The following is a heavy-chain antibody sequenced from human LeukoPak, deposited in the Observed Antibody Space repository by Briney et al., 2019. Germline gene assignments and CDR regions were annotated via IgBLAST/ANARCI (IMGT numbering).Heavy chain of an antibody. D-gene: IGHD3-22*01. Sequence: SQTLSLTCAVSGGSISSGGYSWSWIRQPPGKGLEWIGYIYLSGSTYYNPSLKSRVTISVDRSKNQFSLKLSSVTAADTAVYYCAREAYYYDSSGYYPSWGQGTMVTVSS. J-gene: IGHJ3*01. V-gene: IGHV4-30-2*01. CDR1: GGSISSGGYS. CDR3: AREAYYYDSSGYYPS. CDR2: IYLSGST.